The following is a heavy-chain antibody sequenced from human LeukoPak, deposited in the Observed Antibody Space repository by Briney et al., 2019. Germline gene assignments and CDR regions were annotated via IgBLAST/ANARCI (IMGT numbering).Heavy chain of an antibody. V-gene: IGHV3-23*01. CDR2: IGESGSST. CDR3: ARLPTFYYDSSGYHYDY. CDR1: GFTFSSNA. J-gene: IGHJ4*02. Sequence: GGSLRLSCAASGFTFSSNAMSWVRQAPGKGWKGASCIGESGSSTYYADSVKGRFTISKDKSKNTLYLQMDNLRAEDTGVYFCARLPTFYYDSSGYHYDYWGQGTLVTVSS. D-gene: IGHD3-22*01.